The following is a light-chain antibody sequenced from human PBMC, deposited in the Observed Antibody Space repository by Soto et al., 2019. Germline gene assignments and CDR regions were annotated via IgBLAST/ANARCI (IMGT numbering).Light chain of an antibody. V-gene: IGLV1-47*01. CDR2: RGN. Sequence: QSVLTQPPSVSGTPGQRVNISCSGSSSNIGRDYVYWYQQFPGTAPKLLIYRGNQRPSGVPDRFSGSKSGTSASLAISGLRSDDESDYYCVAWDDSLSGYVFGTGIKLTVL. CDR1: SSNIGRDY. J-gene: IGLJ1*01. CDR3: VAWDDSLSGYV.